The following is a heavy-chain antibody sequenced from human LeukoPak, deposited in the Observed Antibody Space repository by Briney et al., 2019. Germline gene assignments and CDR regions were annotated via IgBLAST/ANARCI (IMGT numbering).Heavy chain of an antibody. CDR3: ARASRIAARYYYYYYMDV. Sequence: SETLSLTCTVSGGSISSYYWSWIRQPAGKGLEWIGRIYTSGSTNYNPSLKSRVTMSVDTSKNQFSLKLSSVTAADTAVYYCARASRIAARYYYYYYMDVWGKGTTVTVSS. J-gene: IGHJ6*03. CDR2: IYTSGST. CDR1: GGSISSYY. V-gene: IGHV4-4*07. D-gene: IGHD6-13*01.